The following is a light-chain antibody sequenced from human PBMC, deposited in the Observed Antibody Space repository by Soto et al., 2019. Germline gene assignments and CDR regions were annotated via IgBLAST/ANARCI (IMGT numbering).Light chain of an antibody. CDR2: DVS. CDR3: CSYAGSYVV. CDR1: SSDVGGYNY. J-gene: IGLJ2*01. Sequence: QSALTQPRSVSGSPGQSVTISCTGTSSDVGGYNYVSWYQQHPGKAPKLMIYDVSKRPSGVPDRFSGSKSGNTASLTISGLQADDEDDYYCCSYAGSYVVFGGGTKLTVL. V-gene: IGLV2-11*01.